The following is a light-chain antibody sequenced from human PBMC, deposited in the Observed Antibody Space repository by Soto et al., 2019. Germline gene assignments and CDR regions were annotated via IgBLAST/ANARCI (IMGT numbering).Light chain of an antibody. V-gene: IGKV3-20*01. J-gene: IGKJ1*01. CDR2: STS. Sequence: EVVLTQSPGTLSLSPGDRATLSCRASQSVSSSFLAWYLQKPGQAPRLLIYSTSSRATGIPDRFSGSASGTDFTLTISRLEPEDFAVYYCHQYGSSPWTFGQGTRVEIK. CDR1: QSVSSSF. CDR3: HQYGSSPWT.